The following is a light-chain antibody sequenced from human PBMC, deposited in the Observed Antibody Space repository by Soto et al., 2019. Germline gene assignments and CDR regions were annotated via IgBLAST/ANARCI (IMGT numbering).Light chain of an antibody. J-gene: IGKJ2*01. CDR2: AAS. CDR3: QQLRSYPHT. CDR1: QAISYY. Sequence: IQVTQFPTSLSASAGDSVTITCRASQAISYYLAWYQQKPGTAPKLLISAASTLQSGVPSRFSGTGSGTEFTLTISSLQPEDFATYYCQQLRSYPHTFGQGTKLEIK. V-gene: IGKV1-9*01.